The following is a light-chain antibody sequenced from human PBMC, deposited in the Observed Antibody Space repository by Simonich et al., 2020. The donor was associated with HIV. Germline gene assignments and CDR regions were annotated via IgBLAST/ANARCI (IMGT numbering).Light chain of an antibody. CDR3: SSYTRSTTYVI. Sequence: QSALTQPASVSGSPGQSITISCTGTISDVGGYNYVSWYQQHPGKAPKLMIYDVSKRPTVVSNLFSCSKSGSTASLPISGLQAEDEADYYCSSYTRSTTYVIFGGGTKLTVL. J-gene: IGLJ2*01. V-gene: IGLV2-14*03. CDR1: ISDVGGYNY. CDR2: DVS.